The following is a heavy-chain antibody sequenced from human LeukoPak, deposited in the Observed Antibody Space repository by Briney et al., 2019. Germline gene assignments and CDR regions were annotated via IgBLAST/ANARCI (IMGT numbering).Heavy chain of an antibody. V-gene: IGHV1-69*06. CDR3: ARKEVNYYDSSGYESGAFDI. Sequence: GASVKVSCKASGGTFSSYAISWVRQAPGQGLEWMGGIIPIFGTANYAQKFQGRVTITADKSTSTAYMELSSLRSEDTAVYYCARKEVNYYDSSGYESGAFDIWGQGTMVTVSS. D-gene: IGHD3-22*01. CDR2: IIPIFGTA. J-gene: IGHJ3*02. CDR1: GGTFSSYA.